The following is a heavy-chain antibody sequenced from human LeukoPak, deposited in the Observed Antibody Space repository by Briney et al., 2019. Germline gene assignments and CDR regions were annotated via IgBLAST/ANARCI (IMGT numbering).Heavy chain of an antibody. J-gene: IGHJ4*02. CDR3: AKGTYYYDSSGYPDY. V-gene: IGHV1-69*04. CDR2: IIPILGIA. Sequence: SVKVSCKASGGTFSSYAISWVRQAPGQGLEWMGRIIPILGIANYAQKFQGRVTITADKSTSTAYMELNSLRAEDTAVYSCAKGTYYYDSSGYPDYWGQGTLVTVSS. CDR1: GGTFSSYA. D-gene: IGHD3-22*01.